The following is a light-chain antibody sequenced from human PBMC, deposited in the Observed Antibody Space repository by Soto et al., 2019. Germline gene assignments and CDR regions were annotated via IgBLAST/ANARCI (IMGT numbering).Light chain of an antibody. CDR1: QSVSSD. CDR3: QQYYSWT. V-gene: IGKV3-15*01. J-gene: IGKJ1*01. Sequence: IVMTQSPATLSVPPGERASLSCRASQSVSSDLAWYQQKPGQAPRLFIYGASTRATGIPARFSGSGSGTEFTLTISGLQSEDFAVYYCQQYYSWTFGQGTKVDIK. CDR2: GAS.